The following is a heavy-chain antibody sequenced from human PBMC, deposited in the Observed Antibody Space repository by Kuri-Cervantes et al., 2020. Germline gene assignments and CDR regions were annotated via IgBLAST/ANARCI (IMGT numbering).Heavy chain of an antibody. CDR3: ARAFGGVYYYYGMDA. V-gene: IGHV3-30-3*01. D-gene: IGHD2-8*02. Sequence: GSLRLSCAASGFTFSSYAMHWVRQAPGKGLEWVAVISYDGSNKYYADSVKGRFTISRDNSKNTLYLQMNSLRAEDTAVYYCARAFGGVYYYYGMDAWGQGTTVTVSS. CDR1: GFTFSSYA. CDR2: ISYDGSNK. J-gene: IGHJ6*02.